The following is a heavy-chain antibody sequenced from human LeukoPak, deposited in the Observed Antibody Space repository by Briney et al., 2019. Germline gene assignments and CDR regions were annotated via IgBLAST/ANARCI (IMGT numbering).Heavy chain of an antibody. CDR2: INPNSGGT. J-gene: IGHJ5*02. D-gene: IGHD2-15*01. CDR3: ANRNCTGGSCYGFDP. Sequence: ASVKVSCKASGYTFTAYYMHWARQAPGQGLEWMGWINPNSGGTNYAQKFQGRVTMTRDTSISTAYMELSRLRSDDTAVYYCANRNCTGGSCYGFDPWGQGTLVTVSS. V-gene: IGHV1-2*02. CDR1: GYTFTAYY.